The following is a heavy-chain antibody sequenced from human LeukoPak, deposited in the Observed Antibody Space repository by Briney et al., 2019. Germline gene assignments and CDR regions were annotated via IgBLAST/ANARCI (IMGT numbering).Heavy chain of an antibody. J-gene: IGHJ5*02. CDR3: ARDAETTNWFDP. Sequence: GGSLRLSCAASGFTFSSYGMHWVRQAPGKGLEWVAVIWYDGSNKYYADSVKGRFTISRDNSKNTLYLQMNSLRAEDTAVYYCARDAETTNWFDPWGQGTLVTVSS. CDR1: GFTFSSYG. V-gene: IGHV3-33*01. CDR2: IWYDGSNK. D-gene: IGHD1-1*01.